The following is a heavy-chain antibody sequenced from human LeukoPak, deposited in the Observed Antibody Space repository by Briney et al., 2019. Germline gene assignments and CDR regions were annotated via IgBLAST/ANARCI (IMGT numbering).Heavy chain of an antibody. V-gene: IGHV3-21*01. CDR1: GFTFSTYS. CDR2: INDNSRSI. CDR3: AKSVSSYYDWFDP. D-gene: IGHD3-22*01. Sequence: PGGSLGLSCAASGFTFSTYSMNWVRQAPGKGLEWVSSINDNSRSIFYTDSLKGRFTVSRDNAKNSLYLQMNNLRAEDTAVYYCAKSVSSYYDWFDPWGQGTLVIVSS. J-gene: IGHJ5*02.